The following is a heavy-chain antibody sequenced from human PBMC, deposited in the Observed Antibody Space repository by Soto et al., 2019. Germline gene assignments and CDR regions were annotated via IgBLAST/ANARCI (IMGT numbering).Heavy chain of an antibody. CDR2: IYYSGST. CDR3: ARLATRYYFDY. D-gene: IGHD1-1*01. J-gene: IGHJ4*02. V-gene: IGHV4-59*01. Sequence: QVQLQESGPGLVKPSETLSLTCTVSGGSISSYYWSWIRQPPGKGLEWIGYIYYSGSTNYNPSLKSRVTXSXXTANNQFSLKMSSVTAADTAVYYCARLATRYYFDYWGQGTLVTVSS. CDR1: GGSISSYY.